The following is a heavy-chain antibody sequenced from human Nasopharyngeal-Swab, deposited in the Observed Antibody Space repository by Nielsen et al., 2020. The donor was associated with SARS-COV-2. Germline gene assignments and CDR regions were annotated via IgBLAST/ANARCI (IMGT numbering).Heavy chain of an antibody. CDR2: ISWNSGSI. CDR1: GFTFDDYA. CDR3: AKDIRWFGELEGYYFDY. Sequence: GGSLRLSCAASGFTFDDYAMHWARQAPGKGLEWVSGISWNSGSIGYADSVKGRFTISRDNAKNSLYLQMNSLRAEDTALYYCAKDIRWFGELEGYYFDYWGQGTLVTVSS. V-gene: IGHV3-9*01. D-gene: IGHD3-10*01. J-gene: IGHJ4*02.